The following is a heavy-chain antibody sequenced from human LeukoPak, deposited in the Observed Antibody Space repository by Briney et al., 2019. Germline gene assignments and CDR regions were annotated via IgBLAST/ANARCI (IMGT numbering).Heavy chain of an antibody. Sequence: PGGSLRLSCAASGFTFSTYRMHWVRQAPGMRLEYVSAISTNGGDTYYANSVKGRFTISRDNSQNTLYLQMNSLRAEDTAVYYCARGGRFYYDSSGPSPYFDYWGQGTLVTVSS. CDR2: ISTNGGDT. J-gene: IGHJ4*02. CDR1: GFTFSTYR. D-gene: IGHD3-22*01. V-gene: IGHV3-64*01. CDR3: ARGGRFYYDSSGPSPYFDY.